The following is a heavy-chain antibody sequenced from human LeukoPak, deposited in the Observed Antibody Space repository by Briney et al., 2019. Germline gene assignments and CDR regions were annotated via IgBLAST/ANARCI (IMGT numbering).Heavy chain of an antibody. CDR2: IKSKTDGGTT. V-gene: IGHV3-15*01. J-gene: IGHJ4*02. CDR1: GFTFSNAW. CDR3: TTSYYDILTGYYLDY. D-gene: IGHD3-9*01. Sequence: PGGSLRLSCAASGFTFSNAWMSWVRQAPGKGLEWVGRIKSKTDGGTTDYAAPVKGRFTISRDDSKNTLYLQMNSLKTEDTAVYYCTTSYYDILTGYYLDYWGQGTLVTVSS.